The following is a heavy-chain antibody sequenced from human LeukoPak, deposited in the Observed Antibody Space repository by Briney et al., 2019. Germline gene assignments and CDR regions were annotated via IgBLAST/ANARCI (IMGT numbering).Heavy chain of an antibody. Sequence: ASVKVSCKASGYTFTSYDINWVRQATGQGLEWMGWMNPNSGNTGYAQKFQGRVTMTRNTSISTAYMELSSLRSEDTAVYYCARAHSSSAYYYDSSDPFDYWGQGTLVTVSS. V-gene: IGHV1-8*01. D-gene: IGHD3-22*01. CDR3: ARAHSSSAYYYDSSDPFDY. J-gene: IGHJ4*02. CDR1: GYTFTSYD. CDR2: MNPNSGNT.